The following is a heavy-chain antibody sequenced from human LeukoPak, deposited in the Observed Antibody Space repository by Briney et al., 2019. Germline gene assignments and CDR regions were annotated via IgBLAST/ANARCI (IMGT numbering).Heavy chain of an antibody. CDR2: IYYSGST. Sequence: PSETLSLTCTVSGVSISSYYWTWIRQPPGEGLEWIGYIYYSGSTNYNPSLKNRVTISVDTTTNQSPLKLRVVTAADTAVYYCARARQPGVYAFDLWGQGTMVTVSS. CDR1: GVSISSYY. D-gene: IGHD6-13*01. V-gene: IGHV4-59*03. J-gene: IGHJ3*01. CDR3: ARARQPGVYAFDL.